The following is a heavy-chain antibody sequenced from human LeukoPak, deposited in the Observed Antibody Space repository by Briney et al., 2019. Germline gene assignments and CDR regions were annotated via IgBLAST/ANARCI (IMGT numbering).Heavy chain of an antibody. Sequence: SETLSLTCTVSGGSIGSSSYYWGWIRQPPGKGLEWIGSIYYSGSTYYNPSLKSRVTISVDTSKNQFSLKLSSVTAADTAVYYCARHIRGYSGYDGWGQGTLVTVSS. J-gene: IGHJ4*02. CDR3: ARHIRGYSGYDG. CDR1: GGSIGSSSYY. V-gene: IGHV4-39*01. D-gene: IGHD5-12*01. CDR2: IYYSGST.